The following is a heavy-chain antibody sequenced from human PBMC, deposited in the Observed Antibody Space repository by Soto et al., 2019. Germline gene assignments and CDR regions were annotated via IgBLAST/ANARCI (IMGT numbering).Heavy chain of an antibody. J-gene: IGHJ4*02. Sequence: LSLTCAVSGGSMYTPNWWTWVRQTPGKGLQWIGEIYHSESTNYNPSLKSRVTISVDKSKNQFSLNLTSVTAADTAMYYCARGTTRIRGLFDYWGQGILVTVSS. V-gene: IGHV4-4*02. CDR3: ARGTTRIRGLFDY. CDR1: GGSMYTPNW. CDR2: IYHSEST. D-gene: IGHD1-1*01.